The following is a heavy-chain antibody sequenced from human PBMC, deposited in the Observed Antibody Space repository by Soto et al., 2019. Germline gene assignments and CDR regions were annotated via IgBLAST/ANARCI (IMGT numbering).Heavy chain of an antibody. V-gene: IGHV4-39*01. Sequence: SETLSLTCTVSGGSLSSSSYYWGWIRQPPGKGLEWIGSIYYSGSTYYNPSLKSRVTISVDTSKNQFSLKLSSVTAADTAVYYCAIKAGPIGDYGYYYYYYMDVWGKGTTVNVSS. J-gene: IGHJ6*03. CDR3: AIKAGPIGDYGYYYYYYMDV. CDR2: IYYSGST. D-gene: IGHD4-17*01. CDR1: GGSLSSSSYY.